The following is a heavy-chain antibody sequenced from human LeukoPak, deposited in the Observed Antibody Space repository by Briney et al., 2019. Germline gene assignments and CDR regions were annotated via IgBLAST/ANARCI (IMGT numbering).Heavy chain of an antibody. CDR2: INHSGST. D-gene: IGHD2-2*02. CDR1: GGSFSGYY. J-gene: IGHJ4*02. V-gene: IGHV4-34*01. Sequence: SETLSLTCAVYGGSFSGYYWSWIRQPPGKGLEWIGEINHSGSTNYNPSLKSRVTISVDTSKNQFSLKLSSVTAADTAVYYCARGGEADEIVVVPAAIDYWGQGTLVTVSS. CDR3: ARGGEADEIVVVPAAIDY.